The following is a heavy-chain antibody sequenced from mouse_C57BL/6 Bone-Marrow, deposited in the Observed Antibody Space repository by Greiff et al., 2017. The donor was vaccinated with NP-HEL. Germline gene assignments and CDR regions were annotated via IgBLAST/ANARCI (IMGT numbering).Heavy chain of an antibody. D-gene: IGHD3-2*02. CDR3: ASRLDSSGYVAY. V-gene: IGHV1-59*01. J-gene: IGHJ3*01. CDR1: GYTFTSYW. CDR2: IDPSDSYT. Sequence: QVQLKQPGAELVRPGTSVKLSCKASGYTFTSYWMHWVKQRPGQGLEWIGVIDPSDSYTNYNQKFKGKATLTVDTSSSTAYMQLSSLTSEDSAVYYCASRLDSSGYVAYWGQGTLVTVSA.